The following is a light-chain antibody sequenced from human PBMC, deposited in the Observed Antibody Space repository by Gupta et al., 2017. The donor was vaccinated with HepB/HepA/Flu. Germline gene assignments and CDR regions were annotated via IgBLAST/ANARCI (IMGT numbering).Light chain of an antibody. J-gene: IGLJ2*01. CDR3: QVWDSSSDIYVV. CDR1: NIGSKS. V-gene: IGLV3-21*04. Sequence: GKTARITCGGNNIGSKSVHWYQQKPGQAPVLVIYYDSDRPSGIPERFSGSNSGNTATLTISRVEAGDEADYYCQVWDSSSDIYVVFGGGTKLTVL. CDR2: YDS.